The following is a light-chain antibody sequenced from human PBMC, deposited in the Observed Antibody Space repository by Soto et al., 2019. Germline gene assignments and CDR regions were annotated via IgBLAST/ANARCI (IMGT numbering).Light chain of an antibody. Sequence: DIQMTQSPSSLSASVGDRVTITCRASQVISNYLNWYQQKPGKAPNLLIYGATNLQSGVPSRFSGSGSGTDFTLTISSVQPEDFATYYCQQSYSTLLYTFGQGTELEIK. CDR2: GAT. J-gene: IGKJ2*01. CDR1: QVISNY. V-gene: IGKV1-39*01. CDR3: QQSYSTLLYT.